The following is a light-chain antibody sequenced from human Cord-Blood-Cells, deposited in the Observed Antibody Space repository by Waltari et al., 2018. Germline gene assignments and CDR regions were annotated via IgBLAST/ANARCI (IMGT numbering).Light chain of an antibody. CDR1: QSVSRH. J-gene: IGKJ2*01. Sequence: EIVMTQSPATPSVSPGERATTSCRASQSVSRHLACYQQKPGQAPRLLIYGASTRATGIPARFSGSGSGTEFTLTISSLQSEDFAVYYCQQYNNWPWYTFGQGTKLEIK. CDR3: QQYNNWPWYT. CDR2: GAS. V-gene: IGKV3-15*01.